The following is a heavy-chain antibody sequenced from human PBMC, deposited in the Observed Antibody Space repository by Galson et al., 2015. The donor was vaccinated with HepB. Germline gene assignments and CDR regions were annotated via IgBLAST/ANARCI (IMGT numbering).Heavy chain of an antibody. V-gene: IGHV1-46*03. D-gene: IGHD4-17*01. CDR1: GYTFTSYY. J-gene: IGHJ2*01. CDR3: ARGYGDSRSYWYFDL. Sequence: SVKVSCKASGYTFTSYYMHWVRQAPGQGLEWMGIINPSGGSTSYAQKFQGRVTMTRDTSTSTVFMELSSLRSEDTAVYYCARGYGDSRSYWYFDLWGRGTLVTVSS. CDR2: INPSGGST.